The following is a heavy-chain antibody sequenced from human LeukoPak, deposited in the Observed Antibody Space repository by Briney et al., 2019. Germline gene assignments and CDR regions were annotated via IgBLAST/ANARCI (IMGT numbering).Heavy chain of an antibody. V-gene: IGHV3-7*01. Sequence: GGSLRLSCAASGFTFSSYWMSWVRQAPGKGLEWVANIKQDGSEKYYVDSVKGRFTISRDNAKNSLYLRMNSLRAEDTAVYYCARDQYYDFWSGSPPDYWGQGTLVTVSS. CDR3: ARDQYYDFWSGSPPDY. CDR1: GFTFSSYW. J-gene: IGHJ4*02. D-gene: IGHD3-3*01. CDR2: IKQDGSEK.